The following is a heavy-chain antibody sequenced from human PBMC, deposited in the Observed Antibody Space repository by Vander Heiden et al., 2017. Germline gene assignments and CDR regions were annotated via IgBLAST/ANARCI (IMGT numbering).Heavy chain of an antibody. CDR1: GGSISSNNYY. Sequence: QLQLQESGPGLVKPSETLSLTCTVPGGSISSNNYYWGWIRQPPGKGLEWIGSIYYRGSTYYNPSLKSRVTISVDTSKNQFSLKLRSVTAADTAVYYCARQAYYDFWSVLVGFDYWGQGTLVTASS. CDR3: ARQAYYDFWSVLVGFDY. J-gene: IGHJ4*02. V-gene: IGHV4-39*01. CDR2: IYYRGST. D-gene: IGHD3-3*01.